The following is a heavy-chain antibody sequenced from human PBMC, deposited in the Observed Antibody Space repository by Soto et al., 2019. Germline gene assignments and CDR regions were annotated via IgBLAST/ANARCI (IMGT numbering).Heavy chain of an antibody. CDR3: ARGGIPPSGYGIAYAMDV. CDR2: IYYSGST. V-gene: IGHV4-39*01. CDR1: GVSISSSNYY. J-gene: IGHJ6*02. D-gene: IGHD1-26*01. Sequence: SETLSLTCTVSGVSISSSNYYWGWIRQPPGRGLEWIGNIYYSGSTYYTPALKSRVTLSVDTSKNQFSLNLNSVTAADTAVYYCARGGIPPSGYGIAYAMDVWGQGTTVTVSS.